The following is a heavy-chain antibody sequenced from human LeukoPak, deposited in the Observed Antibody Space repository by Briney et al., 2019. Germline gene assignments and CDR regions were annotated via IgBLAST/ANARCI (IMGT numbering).Heavy chain of an antibody. CDR2: IIPIFGTA. D-gene: IGHD6-19*01. Sequence: SVKVSCKASGGTFSSYAISWVRQAPGQGLEWMGGIIPIFGTANYAQKFQGRVTMTTDTSTSTAYMELRGLRSDDTAIYYCARNSHGYGSGWQQFNFDYWGQGTLVTVS. CDR3: ARNSHGYGSGWQQFNFDY. V-gene: IGHV1-69*05. CDR1: GGTFSSYA. J-gene: IGHJ4*02.